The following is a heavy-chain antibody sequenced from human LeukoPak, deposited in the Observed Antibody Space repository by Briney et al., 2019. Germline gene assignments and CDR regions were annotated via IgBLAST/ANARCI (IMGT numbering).Heavy chain of an antibody. Sequence: SETLSLTCTVSGGSFSGYLWSWIRQPPGKGLEWIGEINYNGEKTNYNPSLKSRVTISVDTSKNQFSLKLSSVTAADTAVYYCARVGDYVLNAWGQGTLVTVSS. CDR1: GGSFSGYL. D-gene: IGHD4-17*01. CDR3: ARVGDYVLNA. CDR2: INYNGEKT. V-gene: IGHV4-34*01. J-gene: IGHJ5*02.